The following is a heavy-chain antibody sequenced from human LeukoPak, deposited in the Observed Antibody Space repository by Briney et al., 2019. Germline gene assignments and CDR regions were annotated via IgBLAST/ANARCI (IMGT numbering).Heavy chain of an antibody. CDR1: GYTFTSYG. V-gene: IGHV1-18*01. J-gene: IGHJ5*02. Sequence: AASVKVSCKASGYTFTSYGISWVRQAPGQGLEWMGWISAYNGNTNYAQKLQGRVTMTTDTSTSTAYMELRSLRSDDTAVYYCARDSLGQQLVEGWFDPWGQGTLVTVSS. D-gene: IGHD6-13*01. CDR2: ISAYNGNT. CDR3: ARDSLGQQLVEGWFDP.